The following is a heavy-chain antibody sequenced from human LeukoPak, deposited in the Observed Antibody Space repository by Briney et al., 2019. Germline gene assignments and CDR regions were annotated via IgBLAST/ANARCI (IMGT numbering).Heavy chain of an antibody. CDR2: ISGSGGST. Sequence: HPGGSLRLSCAASGFTLSSYGMSWVRQAPGKGLEWVSAISGSGGSTYYADSVKGRFTISRDNSKNTLYLQMNSLRAEDTAVYYCAKDLRVYSYDLDYWGQGTLVTVSS. D-gene: IGHD5-18*01. V-gene: IGHV3-23*01. J-gene: IGHJ4*02. CDR1: GFTLSSYG. CDR3: AKDLRVYSYDLDY.